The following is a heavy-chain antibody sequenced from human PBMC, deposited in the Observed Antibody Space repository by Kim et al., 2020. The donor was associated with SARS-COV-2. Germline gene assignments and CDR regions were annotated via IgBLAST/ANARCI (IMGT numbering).Heavy chain of an antibody. J-gene: IGHJ6*03. V-gene: IGHV3-30*01. Sequence: RFTISRDNSKNTLYLQMNSLRAEDTAVYYCARDAAYQLMTTRYYYYYYMDVWGKGTTVTVSS. CDR3: ARDAAYQLMTTRYYYYYYMDV. D-gene: IGHD2-2*01.